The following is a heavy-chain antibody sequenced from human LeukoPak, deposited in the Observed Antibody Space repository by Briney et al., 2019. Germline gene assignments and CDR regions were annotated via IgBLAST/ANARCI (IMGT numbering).Heavy chain of an antibody. J-gene: IGHJ4*02. D-gene: IGHD3-22*01. CDR1: GNSFTSYW. CDR3: ARTYYYDSSGYSTAFDY. CDR2: IYPGDSDT. V-gene: IGHV5-51*03. Sequence: GESLKISCKGSGNSFTSYWIGWVRQMPGKGLEWMGIIYPGDSDTRYSPSFQGQVTISADKSISTAYLQWSSLKASDTAMYYCARTYYYDSSGYSTAFDYWGQGTLVTVSS.